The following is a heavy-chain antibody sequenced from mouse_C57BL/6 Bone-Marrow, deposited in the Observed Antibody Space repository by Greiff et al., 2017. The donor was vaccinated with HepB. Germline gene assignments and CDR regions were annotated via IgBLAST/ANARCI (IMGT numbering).Heavy chain of an antibody. CDR1: GYSITSGYY. Sequence: ESGPGLVKPSQSLSLTCSVTGYSITSGYYWNWIRQFPGNKLERMGYISYDGSNNYNPSLKNRISITRDTSKNQFFLKLNSVTTEDTATYYCDRKIYYYCSSYLGYWGQGTTLTVSS. CDR2: ISYDGSN. CDR3: DRKIYYYCSSYLGY. V-gene: IGHV3-6*01. D-gene: IGHD1-1*01. J-gene: IGHJ2*01.